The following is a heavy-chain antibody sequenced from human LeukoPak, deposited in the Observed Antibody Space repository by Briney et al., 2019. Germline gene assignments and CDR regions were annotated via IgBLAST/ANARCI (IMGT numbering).Heavy chain of an antibody. V-gene: IGHV3-30-3*01. CDR3: ASGSRDGYNWYY. D-gene: IGHD5-12*01. CDR1: GFTFSSYA. CDR2: ISYDGSNK. Sequence: GRSLRLSCAASGFTFSSYAMHWVRQAPGKGLEWVAVISYDGSNKYYADSVKGRFTISRDNSKSTLYLQMNSLRAEDTAVYYCASGSRDGYNWYYWGQGTLVTVSS. J-gene: IGHJ4*02.